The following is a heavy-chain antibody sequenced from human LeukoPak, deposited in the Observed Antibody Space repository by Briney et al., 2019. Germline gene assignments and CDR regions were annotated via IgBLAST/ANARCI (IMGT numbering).Heavy chain of an antibody. CDR3: ARRWCSSTSCQFDY. J-gene: IGHJ4*02. D-gene: IGHD2-2*01. V-gene: IGHV1-18*01. CDR2: ISAYNGNT. Sequence: PQASVKVSCKASGYTFTSYGISWVRQAPGQGLEWMGWISAYNGNTNYAQKLQGRVTMTTDTSTSTAYMELSSLRSDDTAVYYRARRWCSSTSCQFDYWGQGTLVTVSS. CDR1: GYTFTSYG.